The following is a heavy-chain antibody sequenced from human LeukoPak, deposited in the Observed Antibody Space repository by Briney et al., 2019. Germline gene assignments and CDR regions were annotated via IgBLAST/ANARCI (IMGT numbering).Heavy chain of an antibody. J-gene: IGHJ6*03. CDR2: IRSKAYGGTT. D-gene: IGHD1-26*01. CDR1: GFTFGDYA. V-gene: IGHV3-49*04. CDR3: TLIGRASKRVYMDA. Sequence: PGRSLRLSCTASGFTFGDYAMSWVRQAPGKGLEWVGFIRSKAYGGTTEYAASVEGRFTISRDDSKSIAYLQMNSLKTEDTAVCYCTLIGRASKRVYMDAWGKGTTVTVSS.